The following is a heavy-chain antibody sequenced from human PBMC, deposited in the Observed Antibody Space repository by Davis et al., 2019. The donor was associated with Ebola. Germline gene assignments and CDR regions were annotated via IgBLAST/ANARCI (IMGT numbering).Heavy chain of an antibody. CDR1: GYTFTSYD. CDR3: ARGRSNWNYEGRNWFDP. Sequence: ASVKVSCKASGYTFTSYDINWVRQATGQGLEWMGWMNPNSGNTGYAQKFQGRVTMTRNTSISTAYMELSSLRSEDTAVYYCARGRSNWNYEGRNWFDPWGQGTLVTVSS. D-gene: IGHD1-7*01. V-gene: IGHV1-8*01. CDR2: MNPNSGNT. J-gene: IGHJ5*02.